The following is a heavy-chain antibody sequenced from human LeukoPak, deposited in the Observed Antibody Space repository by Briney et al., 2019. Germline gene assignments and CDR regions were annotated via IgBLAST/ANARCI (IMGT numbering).Heavy chain of an antibody. V-gene: IGHV6-1*01. D-gene: IGHD6-19*01. J-gene: IGHJ6*03. CDR2: TYYRSKWKN. CDR1: GDSVSSNSAT. CDR3: ARGTYSGSSYYYYIHV. Sequence: SQTLSLTCAISGDSVSSNSATWNWIRQSPSRGLEWLGRTYYRSKWKNDYAVSVKSRITFNPDTSKNQFSLQLNSVAAADTAVYYCARGTYSGSSYYYYIHVWGKGTTVTVSS.